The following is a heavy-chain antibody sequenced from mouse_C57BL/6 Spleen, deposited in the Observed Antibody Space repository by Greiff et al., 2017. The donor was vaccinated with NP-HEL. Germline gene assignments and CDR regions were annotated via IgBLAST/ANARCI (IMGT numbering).Heavy chain of an antibody. D-gene: IGHD4-1*01. J-gene: IGHJ4*01. CDR2: IWGVGST. CDR3: ARSNWNYAMDY. CDR1: GFSFTSYG. Sequence: VKLVESGPGLVAPSQSLSITCTVSGFSFTSYGVDWVRQSPGKGLEWLGVIWGVGSTNYNSALKSRLSISKDNSKSQVFLKMNSLQTDDTAMYYCARSNWNYAMDYWGQGTSVTVSS. V-gene: IGHV2-6*01.